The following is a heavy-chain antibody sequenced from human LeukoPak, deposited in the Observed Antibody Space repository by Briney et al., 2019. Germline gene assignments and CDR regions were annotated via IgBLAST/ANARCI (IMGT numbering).Heavy chain of an antibody. J-gene: IGHJ4*02. V-gene: IGHV3-23*01. Sequence: PGGSLRLSCAASGFTFSSYAMSWVRQAPGKGLEWVSAISGSGGSTYYADSVKGRFTISRDNSKNTLYLQMNSLRAEDTAVYYCAKVSTYDFWSGYYFLDYWGQGTLVTVSS. CDR1: GFTFSSYA. D-gene: IGHD3-3*01. CDR2: ISGSGGST. CDR3: AKVSTYDFWSGYYFLDY.